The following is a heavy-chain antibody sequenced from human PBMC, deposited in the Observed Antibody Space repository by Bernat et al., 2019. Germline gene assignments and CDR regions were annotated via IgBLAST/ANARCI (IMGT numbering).Heavy chain of an antibody. CDR3: ARDIIWSGMDV. Sequence: EVHLVESGGGLIQPGGSLRLSCSASGFTVSSNYMSWVRQAPGKGLEWVSVIYSGGSTYYADSVKGRFTISRDNSKNTLYLKMNSLRAEDTAVYYCARDIIWSGMDVWGQGTTVTVSS. J-gene: IGHJ6*02. CDR1: GFTVSSNY. CDR2: IYSGGST. D-gene: IGHD2-8*02. V-gene: IGHV3-53*01.